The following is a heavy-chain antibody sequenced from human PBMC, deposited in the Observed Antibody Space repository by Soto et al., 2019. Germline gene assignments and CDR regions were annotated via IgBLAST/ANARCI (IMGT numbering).Heavy chain of an antibody. D-gene: IGHD3-10*01. CDR2: VYFSGTT. CDR3: ARGDFSSGSYYNPTPTWVDP. J-gene: IGHJ5*02. CDR1: VDSIRSASYY. V-gene: IGHV4-39*01. Sequence: SETLSLTCTVSVDSIRSASYYWVWIRQPPGNGLEWIGTVYFSGTTYYNPSLRSRVTISVDTSKNQFSLRLSSVTAADTSVYYCARGDFSSGSYYNPTPTWVDPWGQGNLGTVS.